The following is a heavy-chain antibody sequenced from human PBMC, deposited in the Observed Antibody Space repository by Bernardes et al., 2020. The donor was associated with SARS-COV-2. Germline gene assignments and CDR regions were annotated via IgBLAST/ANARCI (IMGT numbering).Heavy chain of an antibody. J-gene: IGHJ4*02. CDR2: IYYSGST. CDR1: GGSVSSGSYY. Sequence: SETLSLTCTVSGGSVSSGSYYWSWIRQPPGKGLEWIGYIYYSGSTNYNPSLKSRVTISVDTSKNQFSLKLSSVTAADTAVYYCARIRVVTAAYFDYWGQGTLVTVSS. V-gene: IGHV4-61*01. CDR3: ARIRVVTAAYFDY. D-gene: IGHD2-15*01.